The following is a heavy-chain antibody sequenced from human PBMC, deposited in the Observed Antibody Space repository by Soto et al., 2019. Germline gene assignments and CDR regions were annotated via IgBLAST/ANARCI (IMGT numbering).Heavy chain of an antibody. CDR3: ARREGYQLMGDGGWFDP. D-gene: IGHD2-2*01. Sequence: QVQLVESGGGVVQPGRSLRLSCAASGFSFTNHGMHWVRQTPGKGLELVAVIWYDGSNKYYADSVKGRFTISRDTSKNALYLQMNSLRAEDAAVYYCARREGYQLMGDGGWFDPWGQGTLVTVSS. CDR1: GFSFTNHG. V-gene: IGHV3-33*01. J-gene: IGHJ5*02. CDR2: IWYDGSNK.